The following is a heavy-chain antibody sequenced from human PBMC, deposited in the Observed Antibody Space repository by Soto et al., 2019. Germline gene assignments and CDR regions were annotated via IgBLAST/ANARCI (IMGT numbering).Heavy chain of an antibody. Sequence: QLQLQESGSGLVKPSQTLSLTCAVSGGSISSGGYSWSWIRQPPGKGLECIGYISHSGSTYYNPPLKSRVTISLDRSKNQFSLKLSSVTAADTAVYYCACGAAMVDYWGQGTLVTVSS. J-gene: IGHJ4*02. V-gene: IGHV4-30-2*01. CDR2: ISHSGST. D-gene: IGHD5-18*01. CDR3: ACGAAMVDY. CDR1: GGSISSGGYS.